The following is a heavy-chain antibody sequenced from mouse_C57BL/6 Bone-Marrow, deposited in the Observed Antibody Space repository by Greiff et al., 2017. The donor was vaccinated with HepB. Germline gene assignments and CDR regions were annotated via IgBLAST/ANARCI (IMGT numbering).Heavy chain of an antibody. J-gene: IGHJ2*01. D-gene: IGHD2-4*01. V-gene: IGHV1-66*01. Sequence: QVQLQQSGPELVKPGASVKISCKASGYSFTSYYIHWVKQRPGQGLEWIGWIYPGSGNTKYNEKFKGKATLTADTSSSTAYMQLSSRTSEDSAVYYWARAGDYDGGGFDYWGQGTTLTVSS. CDR2: IYPGSGNT. CDR1: GYSFTSYY. CDR3: ARAGDYDGGGFDY.